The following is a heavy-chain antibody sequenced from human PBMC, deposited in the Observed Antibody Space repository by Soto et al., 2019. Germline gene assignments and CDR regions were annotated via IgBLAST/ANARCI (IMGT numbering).Heavy chain of an antibody. Sequence: QITLKESGPTLVKPTQTLTMTCTFSGFSLSTSGAGVGWIRQPPPKALEWLAVVYWDDDKRYSPSLKSRLTITKDTSKNQVVLKMTNMDPVDTATYYCAYRLYAGRLTGSYYDYWGPGTLVTVSS. J-gene: IGHJ4*02. V-gene: IGHV2-5*02. D-gene: IGHD7-27*01. CDR1: GFSLSTSGAG. CDR3: AYRLYAGRLTGSYYDY. CDR2: VYWDDDK.